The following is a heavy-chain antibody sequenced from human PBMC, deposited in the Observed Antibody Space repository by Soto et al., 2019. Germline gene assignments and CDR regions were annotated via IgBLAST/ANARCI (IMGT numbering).Heavy chain of an antibody. Sequence: QVQLQQWGAGLLKPSETLSLTCAVYGGSFSGYYWSWIRQPPGKGLEWIGEINHSGSTNYNPSLKSRVTISVDTSKNQFSLKLSSVTAAATAVYYGASRRTLWFGELRQWGQGTLVTVSS. V-gene: IGHV4-34*01. CDR3: ASRRTLWFGELRQ. CDR2: INHSGST. D-gene: IGHD3-10*01. CDR1: GGSFSGYY. J-gene: IGHJ4*02.